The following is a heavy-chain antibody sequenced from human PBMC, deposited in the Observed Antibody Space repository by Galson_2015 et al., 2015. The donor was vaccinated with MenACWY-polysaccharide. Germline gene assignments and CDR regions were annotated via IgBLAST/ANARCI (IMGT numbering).Heavy chain of an antibody. V-gene: IGHV3-23*01. CDR1: GFTFRDYG. J-gene: IGHJ2*01. Sequence: SLRLSCAASGFTFRDYGMTWVRQAPGKGLEWVSSSETGGGTYYTDSVKGRFTISRDNSKNTLYLQMNSLRVEDTAVYFCAKKWGGGWTVWHFDLWGRGTLVTVSS. D-gene: IGHD2-15*01. CDR3: AKKWGGGWTVWHFDL. CDR2: SETGGGT.